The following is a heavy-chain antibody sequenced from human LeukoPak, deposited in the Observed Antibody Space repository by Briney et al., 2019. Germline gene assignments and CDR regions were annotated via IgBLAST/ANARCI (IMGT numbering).Heavy chain of an antibody. J-gene: IGHJ4*02. V-gene: IGHV4-59*01. CDR2: IYYSGST. D-gene: IGHD3-22*01. CDR1: GSSISSYY. CDR3: ARENAGLDYYDSSGYYPSPFDY. Sequence: PSETLSLTCTVSGSSISSYYWSWIRQPPGKGLEWIGYIYYSGSTNYNPSLKSRVTISVDTSKNQFSLKLSSVTAADTAVYYCARENAGLDYYDSSGYYPSPFDYWGQGTLVTVSS.